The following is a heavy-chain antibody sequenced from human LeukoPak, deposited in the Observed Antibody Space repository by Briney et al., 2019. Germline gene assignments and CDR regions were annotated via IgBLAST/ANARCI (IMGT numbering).Heavy chain of an antibody. J-gene: IGHJ4*02. V-gene: IGHV4-59*01. Sequence: PSETLFLTCTVSGDSITTYYWTWVRQPPGKGLEYIGYVYYTGITNYNPSLKSRVTISLDTSKNQFSLKLTSVTAADTAVYYCARDPPGSGSYLDYWGQGTLVTVSS. CDR2: VYYTGIT. D-gene: IGHD3-10*01. CDR1: GDSITTYY. CDR3: ARDPPGSGSYLDY.